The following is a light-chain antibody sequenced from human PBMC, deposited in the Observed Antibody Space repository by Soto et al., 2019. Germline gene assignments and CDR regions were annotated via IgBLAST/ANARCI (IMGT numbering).Light chain of an antibody. J-gene: IGKJ1*01. CDR3: QQYDSSLRP. CDR1: QTISSNY. CDR2: GAS. V-gene: IGKV3-20*01. Sequence: ESVLIQSPGTRSLYKRERATLSCRASQTISSNYLAWYQQKPGQAPRLLLHGASTRAIGIPDRFSGSGSGADFILTISRLEPEDFAVYYCQQYDSSLRPFGHVT.